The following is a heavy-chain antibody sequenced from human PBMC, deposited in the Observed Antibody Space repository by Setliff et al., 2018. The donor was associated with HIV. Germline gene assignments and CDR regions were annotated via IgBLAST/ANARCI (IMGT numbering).Heavy chain of an antibody. D-gene: IGHD3-10*01. CDR2: IYYTGTT. V-gene: IGHV4-31*11. Sequence: PSETLSLTCVVSGGSINTGGYYWTWIRQVPGKGLEWIGSIYYTGTTNYNPSPESRLTISIDTSQNHFSLKLTSVTAADTALYFCSRGTYYKGLDPWGQGTLVTVS. CDR1: GGSINTGGYY. J-gene: IGHJ5*02. CDR3: SRGTYYKGLDP.